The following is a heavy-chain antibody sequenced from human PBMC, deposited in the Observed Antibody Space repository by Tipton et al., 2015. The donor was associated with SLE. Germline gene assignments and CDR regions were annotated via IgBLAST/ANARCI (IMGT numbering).Heavy chain of an antibody. Sequence: GLVKPSETLSLTCTVSGGSISRSNYFWGWIRQPPGKGLEWVGSIFYSGSTYYNSSLRSRVTISVDTSKNQFSLKLSSVTAADTAVYYCASPSLTIHEAFEIWGQGTMVTVSS. J-gene: IGHJ3*02. CDR1: GGSISRSNYF. V-gene: IGHV4-39*01. CDR2: IFYSGST. CDR3: ASPSLTIHEAFEI. D-gene: IGHD5-24*01.